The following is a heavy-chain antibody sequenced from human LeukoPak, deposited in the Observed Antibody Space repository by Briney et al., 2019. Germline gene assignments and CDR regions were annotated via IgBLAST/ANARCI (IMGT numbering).Heavy chain of an antibody. CDR1: GGSISNKY. D-gene: IGHD3-22*01. Sequence: SETLSLTCTVSGGSISNKYWSWIRQPPGRGLEWIGHIYYSGSTNYNPSLKSRVTILVDTSKNQFSLKLSSVTAADTAVYYCARDAPDYYYDSSGSLNNAFDIWGQGTMVTVSS. V-gene: IGHV4-59*12. J-gene: IGHJ3*02. CDR2: IYYSGST. CDR3: ARDAPDYYYDSSGSLNNAFDI.